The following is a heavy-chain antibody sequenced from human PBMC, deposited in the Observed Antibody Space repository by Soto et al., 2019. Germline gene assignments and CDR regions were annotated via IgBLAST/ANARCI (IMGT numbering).Heavy chain of an antibody. V-gene: IGHV3-74*01. CDR2: INSDGGST. D-gene: IGHD2-15*01. CDR3: VRTSPVAAAATREDY. CDR1: GFTFSSYW. Sequence: EVQLVESGGGLVQPGESLRLSCAASGFTFSSYWMHWVRQAPGKGLVWVSRINSDGGSTSYAGSVKGRFTISRDNAKNTLYLQMNSPRAADTAVYYCVRTSPVAAAATREDYWGQGTLVTVSS. J-gene: IGHJ4*02.